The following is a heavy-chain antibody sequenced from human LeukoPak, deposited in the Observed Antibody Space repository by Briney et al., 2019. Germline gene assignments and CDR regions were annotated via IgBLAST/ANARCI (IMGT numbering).Heavy chain of an antibody. V-gene: IGHV4-59*01. CDR3: ARRYSSSWSDAFDI. D-gene: IGHD6-13*01. CDR2: VYYSGST. Sequence: PSETLSLTCSVSGGSISSYYWSWIRQPPGKGLGWIGYVYYSGSTNYNPSLKSRVTISVDTSKNQFSLKLSSVTAADTAVYYCARRYSSSWSDAFDIWGQGTMVTVSS. J-gene: IGHJ3*02. CDR1: GGSISSYY.